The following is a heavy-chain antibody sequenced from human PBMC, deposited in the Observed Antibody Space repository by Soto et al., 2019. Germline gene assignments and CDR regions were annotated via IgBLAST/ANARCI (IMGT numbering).Heavy chain of an antibody. V-gene: IGHV3-73*01. CDR1: GFIFSRSA. J-gene: IGHJ6*02. CDR2: IRSRANNFAT. Sequence: GGSLRLSCAASGFIFSRSAIHWVRQASGKGLEWVGGIRSRANNFATSSAASVKGRFTFSRDDSKNTAYLQMNTLKPEDTAVYYCTRGQGAAIGDYYFHGMDVWGQGTTVSAP. D-gene: IGHD2-2*02. CDR3: TRGQGAAIGDYYFHGMDV.